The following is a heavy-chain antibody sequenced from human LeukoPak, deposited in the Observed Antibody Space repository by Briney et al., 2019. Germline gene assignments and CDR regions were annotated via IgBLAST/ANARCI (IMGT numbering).Heavy chain of an antibody. V-gene: IGHV4-31*03. CDR2: IYYSGSA. J-gene: IGHJ4*02. CDR3: ARSDSSGYYSTFDY. Sequence: SQTLSLTCTVAGGSISSGSYSWSWIRQHPGKGLEWIGYIYYSGSAYYNPSLKSRVTISVDTSKNQFSLKLSSVTAADTAVYYCARSDSSGYYSTFDYWGQGTLVTVSS. CDR1: GGSISSGSYS. D-gene: IGHD3-22*01.